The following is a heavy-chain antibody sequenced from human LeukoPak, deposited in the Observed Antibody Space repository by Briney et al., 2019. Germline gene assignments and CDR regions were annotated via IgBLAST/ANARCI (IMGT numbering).Heavy chain of an antibody. V-gene: IGHV3-23*01. CDR3: AKDQRVVVVAATHSWFDP. CDR1: GFTFSSYA. J-gene: IGHJ5*02. Sequence: PGGSLRLSCAASGFTFSSYAMSWVRQAPGKGLEWVSAISGSGGSTYYADSVKGRFTISRDNSKNTLDLQMNSLRAEDTAVYYCAKDQRVVVVAATHSWFDPWGQGTLVTVSS. CDR2: ISGSGGST. D-gene: IGHD2-15*01.